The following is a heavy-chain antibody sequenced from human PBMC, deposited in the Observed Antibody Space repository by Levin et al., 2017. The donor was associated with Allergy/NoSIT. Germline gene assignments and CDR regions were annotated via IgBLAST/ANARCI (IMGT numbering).Heavy chain of an antibody. Sequence: SLKISCAASGFTFDDYAMHWVRQAPGKGLEWVSGISWNSGSIYYADSVKGRFTISRDNAKNSLYLQMNNLRAEDTALYYCAKDTEQWLIGRFDPWGQGTLVTVSS. V-gene: IGHV3-9*01. D-gene: IGHD6-19*01. CDR3: AKDTEQWLIGRFDP. CDR2: ISWNSGSI. CDR1: GFTFDDYA. J-gene: IGHJ5*02.